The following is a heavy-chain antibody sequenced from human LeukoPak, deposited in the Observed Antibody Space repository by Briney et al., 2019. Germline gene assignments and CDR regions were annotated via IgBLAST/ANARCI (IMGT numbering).Heavy chain of an antibody. CDR3: ARDGMVRAVSYYYYYMDV. CDR2: INPNSGGT. V-gene: IGHV1-2*02. D-gene: IGHD3-10*01. Sequence: TSVKVSCKASGYTFTGYYMHWVRQAPGQGLEWMGWINPNSGGTNYAQKFQGRVTMTRDTSISTAYMELSRLRSDDTAVYYCARDGMVRAVSYYYYYMDVWGKGTTVTISS. J-gene: IGHJ6*03. CDR1: GYTFTGYY.